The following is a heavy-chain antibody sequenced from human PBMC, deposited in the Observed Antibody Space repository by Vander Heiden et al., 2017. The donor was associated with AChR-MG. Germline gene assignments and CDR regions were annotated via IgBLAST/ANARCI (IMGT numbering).Heavy chain of an antibody. CDR2: IYPGDSDT. Sequence: EVPLVQSGAEVKKPAESLKISCTGSGSSFTSYWIGWVRQMPGKGLEWMGIIYPGDSDTRYSPSVQGQVTISADKSISTAYLQWSSLKASDTAMYYCASSSSGYENLFFDYWGQGTLVTVSS. D-gene: IGHD3-22*01. CDR3: ASSSSGYENLFFDY. J-gene: IGHJ4*02. V-gene: IGHV5-51*01. CDR1: GSSFTSYW.